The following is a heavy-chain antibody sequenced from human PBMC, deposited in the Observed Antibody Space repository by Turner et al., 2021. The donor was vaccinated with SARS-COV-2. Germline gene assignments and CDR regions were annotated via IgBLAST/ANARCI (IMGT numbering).Heavy chain of an antibody. CDR3: VPVVGSTTATNSRYFDF. J-gene: IGHJ4*02. D-gene: IGHD4-17*01. CDR2: MHYSGHT. CDR1: GGSITGGSYY. V-gene: IGHV4-39*02. Sequence: QLQLQESGPRLVKPSETLSLICSVSGGSITGGSYYWTWIRQAPGKGVECIASMHYSGHTPYNPSRESRVIISVDTPENHVSLRVGSLDAADTAVYYCVPVVGSTTATNSRYFDFWGRGTLVTVSS.